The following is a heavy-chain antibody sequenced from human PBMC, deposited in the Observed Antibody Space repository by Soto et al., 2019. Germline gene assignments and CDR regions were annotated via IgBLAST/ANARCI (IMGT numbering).Heavy chain of an antibody. D-gene: IGHD2-8*01. CDR3: AKVGLMVYAIEGIDY. CDR1: GFTFSSYG. J-gene: IGHJ4*02. CDR2: ISYDGSNK. V-gene: IGHV3-30*18. Sequence: GGSLRLSCAASGFTFSSYGMHWVRQAPGKGLEWVAVISYDGSNKYYADSVKGRFTISRDNSKNTLYLQMNSLRAEDTAVYYCAKVGLMVYAIEGIDYWGQGTLVTVSS.